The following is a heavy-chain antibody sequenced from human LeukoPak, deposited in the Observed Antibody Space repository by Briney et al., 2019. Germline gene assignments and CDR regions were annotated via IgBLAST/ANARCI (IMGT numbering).Heavy chain of an antibody. CDR3: ARDQFWNPDS. CDR2: LWSGGGNE. J-gene: IGHJ4*02. CDR1: GFTFSGCN. D-gene: IGHD1-1*01. Sequence: GRPLRLSCAASGFTFSGCNMHWVRQAPGKGLEWVAFLWSGGGNECYADSVKGRFTISRDNSKNTLYLQMTSLRAEDTAVFYCARDQFWNPDSWGQGTLVTVSS. V-gene: IGHV3-33*01.